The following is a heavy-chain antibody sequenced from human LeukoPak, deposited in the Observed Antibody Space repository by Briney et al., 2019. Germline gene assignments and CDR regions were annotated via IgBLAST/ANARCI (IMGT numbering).Heavy chain of an antibody. D-gene: IGHD6-6*01. CDR3: ASFRATIAARRRDYYGMDV. CDR1: GFTFSSYA. CDR2: ISYDGSNK. Sequence: GRSLRLSCAASGFTFSSYAMHWVRQAPGKGLEWVAVISYDGSNKYYADSVKGRFTISRDNSKNTLYLQMNRLRAEDTAVYYCASFRATIAARRRDYYGMDVWGQGTTVTVSS. V-gene: IGHV3-30-3*01. J-gene: IGHJ6*02.